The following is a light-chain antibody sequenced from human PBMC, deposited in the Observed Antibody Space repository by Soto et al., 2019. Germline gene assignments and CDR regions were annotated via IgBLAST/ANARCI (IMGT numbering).Light chain of an antibody. J-gene: IGLJ1*01. Sequence: QPVLTQPPSVSGAPGQRVTISCTGSSSNIGAGYDVHWYQHLPRTAPKLLIYGNSNRPSGVPDRFSGSKSGTSASLAITGLQAEDEADYYCQSYDSSLSGFVFGTGTKVTVL. CDR1: SSNIGAGYD. CDR3: QSYDSSLSGFV. V-gene: IGLV1-40*01. CDR2: GNS.